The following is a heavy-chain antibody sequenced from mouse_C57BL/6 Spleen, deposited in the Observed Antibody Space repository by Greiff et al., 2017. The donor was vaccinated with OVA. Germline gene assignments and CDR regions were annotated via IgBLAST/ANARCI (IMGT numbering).Heavy chain of an antibody. Sequence: EVQLVESGGDLVKPGGSLKLSCAASGFTFSSYGMSWVRQTPDKRLEWVATISSGGSYTYYPDSVKGRFTISRDNAKNTLYLQMSSLKSEDTAMYYCARHRREGDWYFDVWGTGTTVTVSS. V-gene: IGHV5-6*01. CDR1: GFTFSSYG. J-gene: IGHJ1*03. CDR3: ARHRREGDWYFDV. CDR2: ISSGGSYT.